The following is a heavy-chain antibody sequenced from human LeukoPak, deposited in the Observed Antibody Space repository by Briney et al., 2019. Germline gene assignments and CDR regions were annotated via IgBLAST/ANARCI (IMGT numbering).Heavy chain of an antibody. Sequence: GGSLRLSCVGSGFSFSSYGMSWVRQAPGEGLEWVSGISGSGGSTYYADSVKGRFTISRDNSKSTLHLQMNSLRAEDTAVYYCAKEMVRGVVQDWGQGTLVTVSS. CDR3: AKEMVRGVVQD. CDR1: GFSFSSYG. V-gene: IGHV3-23*01. J-gene: IGHJ1*01. CDR2: ISGSGGST. D-gene: IGHD3-10*01.